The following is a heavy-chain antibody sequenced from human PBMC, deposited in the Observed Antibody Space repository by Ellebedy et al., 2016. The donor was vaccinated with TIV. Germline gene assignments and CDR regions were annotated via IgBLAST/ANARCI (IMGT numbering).Heavy chain of an antibody. V-gene: IGHV1-69*05. D-gene: IGHD3-10*01. CDR3: AKDYGSGSYLYGMDV. Sequence: AASVKVSCKASGGTDRSYAFSWVRQAPGQGLEWMGGIMPIFGPNYAQKLQGRVTMTTDTSTSTAYMELRSLRSDDTAVYYCAKDYGSGSYLYGMDVWGQGTTVTVSS. CDR1: GGTDRSYA. J-gene: IGHJ6*02. CDR2: IMPIFGP.